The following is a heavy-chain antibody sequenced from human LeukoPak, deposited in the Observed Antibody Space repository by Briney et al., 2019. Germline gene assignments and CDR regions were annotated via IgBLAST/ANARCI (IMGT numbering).Heavy chain of an antibody. V-gene: IGHV3-30*02. CDR3: AKDIVVVPAADGLDY. Sequence: PGGSLRLSCAVSGFTFSSYDMHWVRQAPGKGLEWVAFIRYDGSNKYYAVSVKGRFTISRDNSKNTLYLQMNSLRAEDTAVYYCAKDIVVVPAADGLDYWGQGTLVTVSS. D-gene: IGHD2-2*01. CDR2: IRYDGSNK. CDR1: GFTFSSYD. J-gene: IGHJ4*02.